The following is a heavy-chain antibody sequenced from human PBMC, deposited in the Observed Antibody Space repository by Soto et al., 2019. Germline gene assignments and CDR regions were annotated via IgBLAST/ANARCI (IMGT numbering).Heavy chain of an antibody. CDR1: GFTFSSYA. V-gene: IGHV3-30*04. J-gene: IGHJ4*02. Sequence: GGSLRLSCAASGFTFSSYAMHWVRQAPGKGLEWVAVISYDGSNKYYADSVKGRFTISRDNSKNTLYLQMNSLRAEDTAVYYCARASYCGGDCYSYYFDYWGQGTLVTVSS. CDR2: ISYDGSNK. CDR3: ARASYCGGDCYSYYFDY. D-gene: IGHD2-21*02.